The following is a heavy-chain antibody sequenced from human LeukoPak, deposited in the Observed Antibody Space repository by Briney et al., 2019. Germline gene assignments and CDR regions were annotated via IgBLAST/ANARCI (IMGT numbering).Heavy chain of an antibody. Sequence: GSLRLSCAASGFTFSSYAMHWVRRAPGKALEWVATISSDGGNRYYSDSVKGRFTISRDNSKNTLYLQMNSLRAEDTAVYYCGKEVERHFDLKYWGQGTLVTVSS. V-gene: IGHV3-30-3*01. CDR3: GKEVERHFDLKY. J-gene: IGHJ4*02. CDR2: ISSDGGNR. CDR1: GFTFSSYA.